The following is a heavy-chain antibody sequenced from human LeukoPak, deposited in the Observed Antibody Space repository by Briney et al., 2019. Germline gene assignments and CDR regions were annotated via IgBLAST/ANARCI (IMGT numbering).Heavy chain of an antibody. J-gene: IGHJ4*02. V-gene: IGHV4-30-4*08. CDR1: GGSISSGDYY. Sequence: TLSLTCTVSGGSISSGDYYWSWIRPPPGKGLEWIGYIYYSGSTYYNPSLKSRVTISVDTSKNQFSLRLSSVTAADTAVYYCARDNTAMVDYWGQGTLVTVSS. D-gene: IGHD5-18*01. CDR3: ARDNTAMVDY. CDR2: IYYSGST.